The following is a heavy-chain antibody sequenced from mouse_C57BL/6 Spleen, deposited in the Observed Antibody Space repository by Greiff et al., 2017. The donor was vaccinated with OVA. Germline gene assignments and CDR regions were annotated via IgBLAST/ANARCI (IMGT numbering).Heavy chain of an antibody. CDR1: GFTFTDYY. J-gene: IGHJ3*01. Sequence: DVQLVESGGGLVQPGGSLSLSCAASGFTFTDYYMSWVRQPPGKALEWLGFIRNKANGYTTEYSASVKGRFTISRDNSQSILYLQMNALRAEDSATYYCARSHYSNYAWFAYWGQGTLVTVSA. V-gene: IGHV7-3*01. CDR3: ARSHYSNYAWFAY. CDR2: IRNKANGYTT. D-gene: IGHD2-5*01.